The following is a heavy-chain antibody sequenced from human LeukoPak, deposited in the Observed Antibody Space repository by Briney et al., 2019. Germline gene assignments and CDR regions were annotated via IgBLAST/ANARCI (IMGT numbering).Heavy chain of an antibody. J-gene: IGHJ5*02. CDR1: GDSITSGAFY. CDR3: ARRDYAAWFDP. CDR2: VYYRGST. V-gene: IGHV4-39*01. Sequence: AETLSLTCNVSGDSITSGAFYWALIRQSPGKGLEWIGNVYYRGSTQYNPSLRGRVSISMDKTKNQFSLTLNSVSVTATDIYYCARRDYAAWFDPWGQGTLVTVSS. D-gene: IGHD4/OR15-4a*01.